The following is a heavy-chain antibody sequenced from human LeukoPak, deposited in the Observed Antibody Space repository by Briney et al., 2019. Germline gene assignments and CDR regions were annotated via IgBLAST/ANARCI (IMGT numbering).Heavy chain of an antibody. V-gene: IGHV4-39*01. D-gene: IGHD2-15*01. Sequence: PSETLSLTCTVSGGSISSSSYYWGWIRQPPGKGLEWIGSIYYSGSTYYNPSLKSRVTISVDTSKNQFSLKLSSVTAADTAVYYCARPMYCSGGSCYRSAFDIWGQGTMVTVSS. CDR1: GGSISSSSYY. CDR3: ARPMYCSGGSCYRSAFDI. CDR2: IYYSGST. J-gene: IGHJ3*02.